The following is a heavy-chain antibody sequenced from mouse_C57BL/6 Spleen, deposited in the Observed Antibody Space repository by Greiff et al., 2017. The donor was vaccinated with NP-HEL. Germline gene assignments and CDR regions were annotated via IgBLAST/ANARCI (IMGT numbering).Heavy chain of an antibody. Sequence: QVQLQQPGAELVRPGSSVKLSCKASGYTFTSYWMDWVKQRPGQGLEWIGNIYPSDSETHYNQKFKDKATWTVDKSSSPAYMQLSSLTSEDSAVYYCARDYGSPFYYAMDYWGQGTSVTVSS. D-gene: IGHD1-1*01. J-gene: IGHJ4*01. CDR1: GYTFTSYW. CDR2: IYPSDSET. V-gene: IGHV1-61*01. CDR3: ARDYGSPFYYAMDY.